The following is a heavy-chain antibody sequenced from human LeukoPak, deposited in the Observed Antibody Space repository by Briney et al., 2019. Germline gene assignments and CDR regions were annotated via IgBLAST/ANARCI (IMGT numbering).Heavy chain of an antibody. V-gene: IGHV3-15*05. J-gene: IGHJ4*02. CDR3: TKDLPYTGGLALNY. Sequence: GGSLRLSCVASGMTFSNAWMVWVRQAPGKGLEWVGRIKSKADGATTDYGVPVKGRFTISRDDSKNTLYLQMNSLTTDDTAVYYCTKDLPYTGGLALNYWGQGTLVTASS. CDR2: IKSKADGATT. D-gene: IGHD2-2*02. CDR1: GMTFSNAW.